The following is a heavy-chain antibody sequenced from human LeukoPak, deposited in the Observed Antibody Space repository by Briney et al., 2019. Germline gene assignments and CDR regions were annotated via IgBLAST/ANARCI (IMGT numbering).Heavy chain of an antibody. CDR1: GGSISDYY. CDR2: VYYSGST. Sequence: SETLSLTCTVSGGSISDYYWSWIRQPPGKGLEWIGYVYYSGSTSYNPSLKSRVTISVDASKNQFSLKVSSVTAADTALYYCARGHLVFAYWGQGTLVTVSS. CDR3: ARGHLVFAY. D-gene: IGHD6-6*01. J-gene: IGHJ4*02. V-gene: IGHV4-59*01.